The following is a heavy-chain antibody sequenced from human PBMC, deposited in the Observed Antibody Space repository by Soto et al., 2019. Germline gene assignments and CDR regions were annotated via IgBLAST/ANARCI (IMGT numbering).Heavy chain of an antibody. CDR2: ISAYNGNT. D-gene: IGHD2-21*02. J-gene: IGHJ4*02. V-gene: IGHV1-18*04. CDR1: GYTFVSYG. CDR3: ARDRADFYYSSTAFGDI. Sequence: QVQLVQSGSDVKRAGASVRVSCKASGYTFVSYGLSWVRQAPGQGLEWMGWISAYNGNTGYAEQFQDRVTLTTDTSTSTAYLELRSLRFDDTAIYYCARDRADFYYSSTAFGDIWGPGTLVTVSP.